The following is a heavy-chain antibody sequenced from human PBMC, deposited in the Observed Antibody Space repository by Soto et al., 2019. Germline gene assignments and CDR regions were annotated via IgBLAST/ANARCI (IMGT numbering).Heavy chain of an antibody. V-gene: IGHV1-2*02. D-gene: IGHD6-6*01. CDR1: GYTFTGYY. Sequence: QVQLVQSGAEVKKPGASVKVSCKASGYTFTGYYMHWVRQAPGQGLEWMGWINPNSGGTNYAQKFQGRVTMTRDTSIRTASMELRRLRSDDTAVYYCARGRRIAARQHLFDPWGQGTLVTVSS. CDR2: INPNSGGT. CDR3: ARGRRIAARQHLFDP. J-gene: IGHJ5*02.